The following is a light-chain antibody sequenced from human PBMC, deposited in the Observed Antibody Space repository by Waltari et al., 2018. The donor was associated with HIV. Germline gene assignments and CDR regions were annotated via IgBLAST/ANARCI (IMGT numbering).Light chain of an antibody. Sequence: DIVMTQSPLSLPVTPGEPASISCRSSPSLLNSNGYNYLDWYLQKPGQSPQLLIYLGSNRASGVPDRFSGSGSGTDFTLKISRVEAEDVGVYYCMQALQTPWTFGQGTKVEIK. CDR2: LGS. CDR1: PSLLNSNGYNY. CDR3: MQALQTPWT. V-gene: IGKV2-28*01. J-gene: IGKJ1*01.